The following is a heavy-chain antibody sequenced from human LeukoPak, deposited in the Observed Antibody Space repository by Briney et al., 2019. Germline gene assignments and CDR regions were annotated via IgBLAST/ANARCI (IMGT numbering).Heavy chain of an antibody. CDR1: GYSISSGYY. D-gene: IGHD6-13*01. Sequence: SETLSLTCTVSGYSISSGYYWGWIRQPPGKGLEWIGRIYTSGSTNYNPSLKSRVTISVDTSKNQFSLKLSSVTAADTAVYYCARDYSSSPNWFDPWGQGTLVTVSS. V-gene: IGHV4-38-2*02. CDR3: ARDYSSSPNWFDP. CDR2: IYTSGST. J-gene: IGHJ5*02.